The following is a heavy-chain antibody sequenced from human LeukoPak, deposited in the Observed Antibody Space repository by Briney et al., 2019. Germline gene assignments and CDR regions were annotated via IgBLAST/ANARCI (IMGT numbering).Heavy chain of an antibody. Sequence: GASVTVSCKASGYTFTSYGISWVRQAPGQGLEWMGWIGAYNGNTNYAQKLQGRVTMTTDTSTSTAYMELRSLRSDDTAVYYCARVYYDSSPPLGWFDPWGQGTLVTVSS. CDR1: GYTFTSYG. D-gene: IGHD3-22*01. J-gene: IGHJ5*02. CDR2: IGAYNGNT. CDR3: ARVYYDSSPPLGWFDP. V-gene: IGHV1-18*01.